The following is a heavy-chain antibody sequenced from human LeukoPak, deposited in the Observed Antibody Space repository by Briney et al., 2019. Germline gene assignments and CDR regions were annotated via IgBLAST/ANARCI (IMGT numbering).Heavy chain of an antibody. V-gene: IGHV3-23*01. CDR1: VFTFSNHA. Sequence: GGSLRLSCAASVFTFSNHAMSWVRQAPGKGLEWVSTISNTGSDTYYADSVKGRFTISRDNYANTLYLQMDYLRAEDTAIYYCAKVPYSDYGSGRPPFMDVWGQGTTVAVSS. J-gene: IGHJ6*02. CDR3: AKVPYSDYGSGRPPFMDV. D-gene: IGHD3-10*01. CDR2: ISNTGSDT.